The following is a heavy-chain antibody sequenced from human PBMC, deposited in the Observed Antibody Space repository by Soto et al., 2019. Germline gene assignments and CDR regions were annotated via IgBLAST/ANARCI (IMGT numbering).Heavy chain of an antibody. V-gene: IGHV1-2*02. D-gene: IGHD4-4*01. J-gene: IGHJ3*02. CDR3: ARDLTVRPSDAFDI. CDR1: GYTFTGYY. Sequence: ASVKVSCKASGYTFTGYYMHWVRQAPGQGLEWMGWINPNSGGTNYAQKFQGRVTMTRDTSISTAYMELSRLRSDDTAVYYCARDLTVRPSDAFDIWGQGTMVTVS. CDR2: INPNSGGT.